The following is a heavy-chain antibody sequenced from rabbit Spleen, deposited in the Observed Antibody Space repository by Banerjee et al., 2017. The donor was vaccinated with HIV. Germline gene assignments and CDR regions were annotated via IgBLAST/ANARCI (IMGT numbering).Heavy chain of an antibody. D-gene: IGHD4-2*01. CDR3: ARDAAGREDFNL. CDR1: GLDFSSNYW. CDR2: IDVAKSGST. J-gene: IGHJ4*01. Sequence: QSLEESGGDLVKPGASLTLTCKASGLDFSSNYWICWVRQAPGKGLEWIACIDVAKSGSTYYTSWAKGRFAISKTSSTTVALQVTSLTAADTATYFCARDAAGREDFNLWGPGTLVTVS. V-gene: IGHV1S40*01.